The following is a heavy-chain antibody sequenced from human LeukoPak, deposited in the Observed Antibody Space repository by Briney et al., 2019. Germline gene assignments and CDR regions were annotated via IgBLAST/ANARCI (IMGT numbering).Heavy chain of an antibody. D-gene: IGHD1-26*01. J-gene: IGHJ4*02. CDR1: GFTFTTYS. Sequence: GRSLRLSCAASGFTFTTYSMSWVRQDPGKGLGSVFGTIDGGAHTYYAASVKDRSTISRASSTNTLFLQMNSLRAEDTALYFCARKVQYIGHYPLDYWGQGTLVTVSS. CDR3: ARKVQYIGHYPLDY. V-gene: IGHV3-23*01. CDR2: TIDGGAHT.